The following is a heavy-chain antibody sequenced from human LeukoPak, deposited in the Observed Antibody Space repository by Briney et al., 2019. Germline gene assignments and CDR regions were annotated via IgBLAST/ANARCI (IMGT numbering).Heavy chain of an antibody. V-gene: IGHV1-69*05. CDR1: GGTFSSYA. D-gene: IGHD3-22*01. Sequence: GASVKVSCKASGGTFSSYAISWVRQAPGQGLEWMGGIIPIFGTANYAQKFQGRVTITTDESTSTAYMELSSLRSEDTAVYYCARLAGSGYYSPDWSAPGGQGPRVTVSS. CDR2: IIPIFGTA. CDR3: ARLAGSGYYSPDWSAP. J-gene: IGHJ5*02.